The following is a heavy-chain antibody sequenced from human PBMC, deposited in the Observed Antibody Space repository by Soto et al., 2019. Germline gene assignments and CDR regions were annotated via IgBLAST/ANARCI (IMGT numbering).Heavy chain of an antibody. Sequence: GGSLRLSCAASGFTFSSYAMHWVRQAPGKGLEWVAVISYDGSNKYYADSVKGRFTISRDNSKNTLYLQMNSLRAEDTAVYYCARDVLGGSYTMGIDYWGQGTLVTVSS. J-gene: IGHJ4*02. D-gene: IGHD1-26*01. CDR2: ISYDGSNK. CDR3: ARDVLGGSYTMGIDY. V-gene: IGHV3-30-3*01. CDR1: GFTFSSYA.